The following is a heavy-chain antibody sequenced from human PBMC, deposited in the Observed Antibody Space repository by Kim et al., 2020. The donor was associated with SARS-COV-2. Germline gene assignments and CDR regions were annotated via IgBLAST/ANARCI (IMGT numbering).Heavy chain of an antibody. D-gene: IGHD3-22*01. CDR2: INHSGST. V-gene: IGHV4-34*01. J-gene: IGHJ5*02. Sequence: SETLSLTCAVYGGSFSGYYWSWIRQPPGKGLEWIGEINHSGSTNYNPSLKSRVTISVDTSKNQFSLKLSSVTAADTAVYYCARGGQTYYYDSSGYGTWGQGTLVTVSS. CDR3: ARGGQTYYYDSSGYGT. CDR1: GGSFSGYY.